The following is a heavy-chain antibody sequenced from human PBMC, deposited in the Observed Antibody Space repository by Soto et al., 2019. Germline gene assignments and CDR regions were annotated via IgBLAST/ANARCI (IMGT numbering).Heavy chain of an antibody. CDR2: IYYSGRT. CDR3: ARGYCSSTSCYIWDNWFDP. Sequence: SATLSLTCTVLGGPISSYYWSWIRQPPGKGLEWIGYIYYSGRTNYNPSLKSRVTISVDTSKNQFSLKLSPVTAADTAVYYCARGYCSSTSCYIWDNWFDPWGQGTRVTVS. J-gene: IGHJ5*02. CDR1: GGPISSYY. D-gene: IGHD2-2*02. V-gene: IGHV4-59*01.